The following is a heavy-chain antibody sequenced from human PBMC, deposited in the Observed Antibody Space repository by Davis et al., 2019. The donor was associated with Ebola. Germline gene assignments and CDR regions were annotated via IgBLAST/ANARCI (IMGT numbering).Heavy chain of an antibody. CDR3: ARPPPITMIVGEEDY. Sequence: SETLSLTCTVSGGSISSSSYYWGWIRQPPGKGLEWIGSIYYSGSTYYNPSLKSRVTISVDTSKNQFSLKLSSVTAADTAVYYCARPPPITMIVGEEDYWGQGTLVTVSS. D-gene: IGHD3-22*01. CDR1: GGSISSSSYY. CDR2: IYYSGST. J-gene: IGHJ4*02. V-gene: IGHV4-39*01.